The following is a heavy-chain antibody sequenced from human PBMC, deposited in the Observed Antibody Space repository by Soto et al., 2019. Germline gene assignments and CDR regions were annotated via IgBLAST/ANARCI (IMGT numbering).Heavy chain of an antibody. Sequence: GASVKVSCNASGYTFTHYYIHWVPPAPGQGLEWMGIINPNGGITTYAQKFRAGFSMTRDTSTSTVYLELSSLRSEDSAVYYCATSVNSAMAFDYGGQGTLVTVSS. CDR2: INPNGGIT. J-gene: IGHJ4*02. CDR3: ATSVNSAMAFDY. V-gene: IGHV1-46*01. CDR1: GYTFTHYY. D-gene: IGHD5-18*01.